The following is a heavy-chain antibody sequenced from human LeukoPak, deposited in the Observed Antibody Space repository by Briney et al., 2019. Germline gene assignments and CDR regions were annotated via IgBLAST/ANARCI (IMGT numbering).Heavy chain of an antibody. CDR2: ISGYNGNT. CDR1: GYTFTRYG. CDR3: ARGRYDSSGYYYGY. D-gene: IGHD3-22*01. V-gene: IGHV1-18*01. J-gene: IGHJ4*02. Sequence: ASVKVSCKASGYTFTRYGISWVRQAPGQGLEWMGWISGYNGNTNYVQKLQGRVTMTTDTSTSTVYMELSSLRSEDTAVYYCARGRYDSSGYYYGYWGQGTLVTVSS.